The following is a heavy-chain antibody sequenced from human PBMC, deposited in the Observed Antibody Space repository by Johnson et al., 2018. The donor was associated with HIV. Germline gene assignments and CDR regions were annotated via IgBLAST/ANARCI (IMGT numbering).Heavy chain of an antibody. CDR2: IKSESDGGSI. J-gene: IGHJ3*02. V-gene: IGHV3-15*05. CDR1: GFTFNDAW. Sequence: VQLVESGGGLVKPGGSLRVSCAASGFTFNDAWMNWVRQAPGKGLEWVGRIKSESDGGSIAYAAPVKGSFTISRDDSKNRLYLQMNSLKIEDTAIYYCTTEGDAFDIWGQGTMVTVSS. CDR3: TTEGDAFDI.